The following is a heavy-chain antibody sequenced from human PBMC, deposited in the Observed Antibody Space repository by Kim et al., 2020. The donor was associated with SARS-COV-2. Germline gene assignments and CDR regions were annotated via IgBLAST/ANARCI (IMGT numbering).Heavy chain of an antibody. Sequence: TPSLKVRVTISVDTSKNQFSLNLSSVTAADTAVYYCARQPVAARLRWFDPWGQGTLVTVSS. J-gene: IGHJ5*02. V-gene: IGHV4-39*01. D-gene: IGHD6-6*01. CDR3: ARQPVAARLRWFDP.